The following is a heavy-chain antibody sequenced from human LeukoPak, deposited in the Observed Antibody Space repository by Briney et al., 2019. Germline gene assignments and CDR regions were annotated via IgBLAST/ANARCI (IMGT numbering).Heavy chain of an antibody. CDR3: ARPSDDSSSYFDY. Sequence: GESLKISFKGSGYSFTSYWIGWVRPMPGKGLGWMGIIYPGDSDTRYSPSFQGQVTISADKSISTAYLQWSSLKASDTAMYYCARPSDDSSSYFDYWGQGTLVTVSA. CDR1: GYSFTSYW. CDR2: IYPGDSDT. J-gene: IGHJ4*02. D-gene: IGHD6-6*01. V-gene: IGHV5-51*01.